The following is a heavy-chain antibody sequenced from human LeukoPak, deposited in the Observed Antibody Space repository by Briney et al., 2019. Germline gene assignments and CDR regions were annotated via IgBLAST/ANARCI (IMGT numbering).Heavy chain of an antibody. V-gene: IGHV3-74*01. CDR2: VNSDGSST. J-gene: IGHJ4*02. CDR1: GFTFSIYW. CDR3: ARDYSGYEGFDS. Sequence: GGSLRLSCTASGFTFSIYWMHWVRQAPGKGPVWVSRVNSDGSSTTYADSVKGRFTISRDNAKNTLYLQMNSLRAEDTAVYYCARDYSGYEGFDSWGQGTLVTVSS. D-gene: IGHD5-12*01.